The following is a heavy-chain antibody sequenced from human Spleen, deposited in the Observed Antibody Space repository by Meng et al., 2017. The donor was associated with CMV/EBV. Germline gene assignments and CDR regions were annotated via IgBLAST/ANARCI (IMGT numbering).Heavy chain of an antibody. V-gene: IGHV3-23*01. CDR1: GFTFSSYA. Sequence: GESLKISCAASGFTFSSYAMGWVRQAPGKGLEWVSAISGSGGSTSRADSVKALFTISRDNSKNTLSLQMNSMRAEDTAVYYCAKEGIAYCGGDCHSDYWGQGTLVTVSS. D-gene: IGHD2-21*01. CDR3: AKEGIAYCGGDCHSDY. J-gene: IGHJ4*02. CDR2: ISGSGGST.